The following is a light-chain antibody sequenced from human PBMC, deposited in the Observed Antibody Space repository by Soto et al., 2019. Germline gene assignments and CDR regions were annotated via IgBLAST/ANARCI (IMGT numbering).Light chain of an antibody. CDR1: SSNIGAGYD. CDR3: QCFDTILSGFVV. V-gene: IGLV1-40*01. CDR2: DNN. J-gene: IGLJ2*01. Sequence: QSVLTQPPSMSGAPGQRVTISCTGSSSNIGAGYDVHWYQQQPGTAPKLLIFDNNNRPSVVPDRFSGSKSDTSASLAITGLQAEDEADYYYQCFDTILSGFVVFGGGTKVTV.